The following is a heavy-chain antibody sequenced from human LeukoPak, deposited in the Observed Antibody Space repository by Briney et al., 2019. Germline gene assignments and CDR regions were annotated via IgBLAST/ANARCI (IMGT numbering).Heavy chain of an antibody. CDR3: AREITDGSSPYWYFDL. D-gene: IGHD3-22*01. V-gene: IGHV3-13*01. CDR2: IGTGGDT. CDR1: GISFSTYD. J-gene: IGHJ2*01. Sequence: GGSLRLSCAVSGISFSTYDMHWVRQVTGKGLEWVSAIGTGGDTYYAVSVKGRFTISRENAKNSLYLQMNSQRAEDTAVYYCAREITDGSSPYWYFDLWGRGTLVTVSS.